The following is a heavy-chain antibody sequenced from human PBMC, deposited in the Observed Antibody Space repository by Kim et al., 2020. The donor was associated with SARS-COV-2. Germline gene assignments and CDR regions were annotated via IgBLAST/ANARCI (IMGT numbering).Heavy chain of an antibody. V-gene: IGHV3-33*01. CDR2: IWYDGSYK. CDR1: GYSFSIFG. D-gene: IGHD6-13*01. J-gene: IGHJ6*02. CDR3: AREASSRGMDV. Sequence: GGSLRLSCAASGYSFSIFGIHWVRQAPGKGLEWVAVIWYDGSYKYYADSVKGRFTISKDNSNNMVYLEIHSLTAEDTAVYYCAREASSRGMDVWGQGTTVNVS.